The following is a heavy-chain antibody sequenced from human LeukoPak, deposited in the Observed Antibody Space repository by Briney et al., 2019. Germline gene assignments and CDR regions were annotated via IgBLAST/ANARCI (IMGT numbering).Heavy chain of an antibody. CDR3: ARDAGYSRDAFDI. V-gene: IGHV1-8*01. Sequence: ASVKVSCKTSGYAFTNYDINWVRQAPGQGLEWMGWMHPDNGNTGYAQKFQGRVTMTRNTSITTAYVELRSLRSEDTAVYYCARDAGYSRDAFDIWGQGTMVTVSS. J-gene: IGHJ3*02. D-gene: IGHD5-18*01. CDR1: GYAFTNYD. CDR2: MHPDNGNT.